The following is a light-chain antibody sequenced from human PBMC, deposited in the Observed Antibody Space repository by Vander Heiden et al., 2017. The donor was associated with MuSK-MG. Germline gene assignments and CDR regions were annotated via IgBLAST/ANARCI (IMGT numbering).Light chain of an antibody. CDR1: NS. CDR3: QQYHHRPT. Sequence: LSASVGDRVTISNSLNWYQQKPGKAPKLLIYDASNLQTGVPSRFSGSGSGTDFTFTISSLQPEDVATYYCQQYHHRPTFGGGTKVEI. CDR2: DAS. J-gene: IGKJ4*01. V-gene: IGKV1-33*01.